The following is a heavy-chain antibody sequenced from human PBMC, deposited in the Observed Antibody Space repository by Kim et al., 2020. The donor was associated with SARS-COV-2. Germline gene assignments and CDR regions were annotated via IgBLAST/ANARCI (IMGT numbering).Heavy chain of an antibody. CDR3: AKGQRGTYYYNMDG. CDR2: INLHGNKT. V-gene: IGHV3-9*01. CDR1: GFTFDEYA. Sequence: GGSLRLSCVVSGFTFDEYAMHWVRLGPGKGLEWVAGINLHGNKTSYVDPVKGRFTISRDNTKNSLYLEMNSLRPDDTALYYCAKGQRGTYYYNMDGWGQGTTLTVSS. D-gene: IGHD1-1*01. J-gene: IGHJ6*01.